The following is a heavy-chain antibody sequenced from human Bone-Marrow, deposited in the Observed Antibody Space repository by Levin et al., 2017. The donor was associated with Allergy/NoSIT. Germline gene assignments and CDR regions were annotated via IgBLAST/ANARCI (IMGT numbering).Heavy chain of an antibody. J-gene: IGHJ4*02. Sequence: SCAASGFSFWHYTMNWVRQAPGKGLEWVSCISSSGDSTYYADSVKGRFTISRDNAKNSLYLQLNRLRDEDTALYYCARDRARGYYDSSGYSGDHWGQGTLVTVSS. CDR1: GFSFWHYT. CDR2: ISSSGDST. CDR3: ARDRARGYYDSSGYSGDH. D-gene: IGHD3-22*01. V-gene: IGHV3-48*02.